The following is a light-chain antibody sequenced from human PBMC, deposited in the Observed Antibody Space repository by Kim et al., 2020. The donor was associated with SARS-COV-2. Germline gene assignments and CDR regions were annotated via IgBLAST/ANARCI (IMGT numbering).Light chain of an antibody. CDR1: SGINVGTYR. CDR3: MIWHSSAWV. CDR2: YKSDSDK. Sequence: QPVLTQPSSLSASPGASASLTCTLRSGINVGTYRIYWYQQKPRSPPQYLLRYKSDSDKQQGSGVPSRFSGSKDASANAGILLISGLQSEDEADYYCMIWHSSAWVFGGGTQLTVL. J-gene: IGLJ3*02. V-gene: IGLV5-45*03.